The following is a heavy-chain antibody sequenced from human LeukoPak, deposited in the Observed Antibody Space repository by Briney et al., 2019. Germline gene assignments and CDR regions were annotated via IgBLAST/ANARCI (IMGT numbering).Heavy chain of an antibody. J-gene: IGHJ4*02. Sequence: PGGSLRLSCAASGFTVSTSYMTWVRQGPGKGLEWGSVIYRGGTTVYADSVKGRFTISIDISENTLSLQMNNLRADDTAAYYCARELSDYRVTGGYHHYFDLWGQGTLVSVSS. V-gene: IGHV3-53*01. D-gene: IGHD2-8*02. CDR1: GFTVSTSY. CDR3: ARELSDYRVTGGYHHYFDL. CDR2: IYRGGTT.